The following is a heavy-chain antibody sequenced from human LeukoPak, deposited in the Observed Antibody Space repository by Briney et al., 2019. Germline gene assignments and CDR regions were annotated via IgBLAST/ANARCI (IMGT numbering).Heavy chain of an antibody. CDR1: GGSISNYY. V-gene: IGHV4-4*07. Sequence: SETLSLTCTVSGGSISNYYWSWIRQPAWKGLEWIGRIYAGGKTDHNPSLKSRVTMSVDTSKNQFSLRLRSVTAADTAVYYCAREHKDYDGDGYYYGYWGQGTLVTVSS. CDR2: IYAGGKT. J-gene: IGHJ4*02. D-gene: IGHD2-21*02. CDR3: AREHKDYDGDGYYYGY.